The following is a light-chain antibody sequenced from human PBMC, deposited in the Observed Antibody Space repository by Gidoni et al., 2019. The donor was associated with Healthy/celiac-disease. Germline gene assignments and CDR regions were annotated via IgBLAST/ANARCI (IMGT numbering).Light chain of an antibody. CDR2: EVS. V-gene: IGLV2-8*01. CDR3: SSYAGSNNWGV. Sequence: LTQPPSASGSPGQSVTISCTGTSSDVGGYNYVSWYQQHPGKAPKLMIYEVSKRPSGVPDRFSGSKSGNTASLTVSGLQAEDEADYYCSSYAGSNNWGVFGGGTKLTVL. J-gene: IGLJ2*01. CDR1: SSDVGGYNY.